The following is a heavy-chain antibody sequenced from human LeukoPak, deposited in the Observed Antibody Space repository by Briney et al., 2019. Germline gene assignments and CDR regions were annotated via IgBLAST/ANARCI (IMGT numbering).Heavy chain of an antibody. V-gene: IGHV3-20*04. CDR3: ARGTTGTTEFDY. CDR2: INWNGGST. Sequence: GGSLRLSCAASGFTFSSYRMSWVRQAPGKGLEWVSGINWNGGSTGYADSVKGRFTISRDNAKNSLYLQMNSLRAEDTALYYCARGTTGTTEFDYWGQGTLVTVSS. D-gene: IGHD1-1*01. CDR1: GFTFSSYR. J-gene: IGHJ4*02.